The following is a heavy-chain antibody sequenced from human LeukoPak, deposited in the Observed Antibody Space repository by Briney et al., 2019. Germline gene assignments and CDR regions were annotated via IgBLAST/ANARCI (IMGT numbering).Heavy chain of an antibody. CDR3: ARRMQGGALAAFDV. CDR1: GGSISSYY. CDR2: IYTSGST. J-gene: IGHJ3*01. D-gene: IGHD4/OR15-4a*01. V-gene: IGHV4-4*07. Sequence: SETLSLTCTVSGGSISSYYWSWIRQPAGKGLEWIGRIYTSGSTNYNPSLKSRVTISLDTSKNQFSLGLTSVTAADTAVYYCARRMQGGALAAFDVWGQGTMVTVSS.